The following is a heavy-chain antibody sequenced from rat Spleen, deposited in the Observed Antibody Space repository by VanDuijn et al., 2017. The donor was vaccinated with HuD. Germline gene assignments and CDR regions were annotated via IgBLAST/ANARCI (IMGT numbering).Heavy chain of an antibody. CDR1: GVTFNNYW. J-gene: IGHJ2*01. Sequence: EVHLVESGGGLVQPGRSLKLSCVASGVTFNNYWMNWIRQAPGKGLEWVASITNTGSSTYYPDSVKGRFTISRDIAKSTLYLQMNSLRSEDTATYYCTRGGFFRCWGQGVMVTVSS. D-gene: IGHD1-6*01. V-gene: IGHV5-31*01. CDR2: ITNTGSST. CDR3: TRGGFFRC.